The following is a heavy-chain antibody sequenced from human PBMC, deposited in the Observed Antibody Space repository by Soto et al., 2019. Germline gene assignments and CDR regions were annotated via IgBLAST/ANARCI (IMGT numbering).Heavy chain of an antibody. J-gene: IGHJ4*02. CDR3: ARIGLGLVTPIDGFDY. Sequence: GASVKVSCKASGYTFTSYAMHWVRQAPGQRLEWMGWINAGNGNTKYSQKFQGRVTITRDTSASTAYMELSSLRSEDTAVYYCARIGLGLVTPIDGFDYWGQGTLVTVSS. V-gene: IGHV1-3*01. CDR2: INAGNGNT. CDR1: GYTFTSYA. D-gene: IGHD2-21*02.